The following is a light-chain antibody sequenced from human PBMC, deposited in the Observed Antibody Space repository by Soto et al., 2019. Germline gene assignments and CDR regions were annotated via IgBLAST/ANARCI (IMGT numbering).Light chain of an antibody. V-gene: IGKV1-39*01. CDR3: QQSYSAPLT. J-gene: IGKJ4*01. Sequence: DIQMTQSPPSLSASVGDRVAITCRASQSISNYLNWYQQKVGKAPQLLIYGASNLQSGVPARFSGSGSGTDFTLTISDLQTEDFATFYCQQSYSAPLTFGGGTKVDIK. CDR2: GAS. CDR1: QSISNY.